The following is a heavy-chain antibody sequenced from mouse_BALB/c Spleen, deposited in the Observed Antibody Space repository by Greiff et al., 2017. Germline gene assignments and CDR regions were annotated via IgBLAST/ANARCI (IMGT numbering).Heavy chain of an antibody. Sequence: VKLMESGPGLVAPSQSLSITCTVSGFSLTSYGVHWVRQPPGKGLEWLGVIWAGGSTNYNSALMSRLSISKDNSKSQVFLKMNSLQTDDTAMYYCAREEGSSYGGWFAYWGQGTLVTVSA. J-gene: IGHJ3*01. CDR2: IWAGGST. V-gene: IGHV2-9*02. CDR1: GFSLTSYG. CDR3: AREEGSSYGGWFAY. D-gene: IGHD1-1*01.